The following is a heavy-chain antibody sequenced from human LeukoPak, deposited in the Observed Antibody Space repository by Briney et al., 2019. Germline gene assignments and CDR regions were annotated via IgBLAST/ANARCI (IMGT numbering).Heavy chain of an antibody. CDR3: ARTRGGGYNWNDAGFDY. CDR1: GFTFSSYS. CDR2: ISSSSSYI. J-gene: IGHJ4*02. Sequence: PGGSLRLSCAASGFTFSSYSMNWVRQAPGKGLEWVSSISSSSSYIYYADSVKGRFTISRDNAKNSLYLQMNSLRAEDTAVYYCARTRGGGYNWNDAGFDYWGQGTLVTVSS. D-gene: IGHD1-1*01. V-gene: IGHV3-21*01.